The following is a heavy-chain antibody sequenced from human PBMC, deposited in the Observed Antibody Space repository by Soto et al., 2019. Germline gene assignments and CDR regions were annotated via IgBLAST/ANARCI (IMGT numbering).Heavy chain of an antibody. D-gene: IGHD3-10*01. CDR3: AKDLVFGS. CDR1: GFTFSSYG. CDR2: ISYDGSNK. Sequence: QVQLVESGGGVVQPGRSLRLSCAASGFTFSSYGMHWVRQAPGKGLEWVAVISYDGSNKYYADSVKGRFTISRDNSKNTLYLQMNSLRAEDTAVYYCAKDLVFGSGGQGTLVTVSS. V-gene: IGHV3-30*18. J-gene: IGHJ4*02.